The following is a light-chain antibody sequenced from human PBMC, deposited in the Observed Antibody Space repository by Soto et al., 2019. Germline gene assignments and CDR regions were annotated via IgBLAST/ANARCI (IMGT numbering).Light chain of an antibody. V-gene: IGKV3-15*01. CDR1: QSVSSN. CDR2: GAS. Sequence: EIVMTHSPATLSVSPGERATLSCRASQSVSSNLSWYQQKPGQAPRLLIYGASTRATGIPARFSGSGSGTEFTLTISNLQSEDFAVYYCQQYNNWHPWTFGQGTKVDIK. J-gene: IGKJ1*01. CDR3: QQYNNWHPWT.